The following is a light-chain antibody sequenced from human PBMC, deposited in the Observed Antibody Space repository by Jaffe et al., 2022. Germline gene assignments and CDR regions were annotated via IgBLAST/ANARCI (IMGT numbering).Light chain of an antibody. CDR1: QSVSSK. Sequence: EIVMTQSPAILSVSPGERATLSCRASQSVSSKLAWYQQKPGQAPRLLIYGASTRATGIPARFSGSGSGTEFTLTISSLQSEDFAVYYCQQYKNWPETFGQGTKVEIK. J-gene: IGKJ1*01. V-gene: IGKV3-15*01. CDR3: QQYKNWPET. CDR2: GAS.